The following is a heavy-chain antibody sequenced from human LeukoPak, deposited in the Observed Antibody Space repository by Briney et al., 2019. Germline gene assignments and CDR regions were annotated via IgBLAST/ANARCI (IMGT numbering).Heavy chain of an antibody. Sequence: EASVKVSFKVSGYTLTELSMHWVRQAPGKGLEWMGGFDPEDGETIYAQKFQGRVTMTEDTSTDTAYMELSSLRSEDTAVYYCATGPPLAYCGGDCYYFDSWGQGTLVTVSS. CDR1: GYTLTELS. J-gene: IGHJ4*02. V-gene: IGHV1-24*01. CDR2: FDPEDGET. D-gene: IGHD2-21*02. CDR3: ATGPPLAYCGGDCYYFDS.